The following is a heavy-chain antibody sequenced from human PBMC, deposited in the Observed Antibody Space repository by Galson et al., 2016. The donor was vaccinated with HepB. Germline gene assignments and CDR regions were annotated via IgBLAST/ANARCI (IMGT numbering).Heavy chain of an antibody. D-gene: IGHD2-15*01. J-gene: IGHJ5*02. CDR2: INHRGSA. Sequence: SETLSLTCAVYGGSLSNYYWSWIRQPPGKGLEWIGEINHRGSANYNSSLKSRVTISIDTSKNQVSLKLKSVTAADTAVYYCARVRYCSGGSCFLGRLWWFDPWGQGTLVTVSS. V-gene: IGHV4-34*01. CDR3: ARVRYCSGGSCFLGRLWWFDP. CDR1: GGSLSNYY.